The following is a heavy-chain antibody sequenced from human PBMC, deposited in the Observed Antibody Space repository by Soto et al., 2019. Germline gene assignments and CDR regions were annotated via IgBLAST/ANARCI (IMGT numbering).Heavy chain of an antibody. CDR3: ARDFSSSADGFDY. V-gene: IGHV1-2*02. Sequence: RASVKVSCKASGYTFTDNYIHWVRQAPGHGLEWMGWINPNTGGTNYAQKFQGRVTVTRDTSITTAYMELSRLRSDDTAVYYCARDFSSSADGFDYWGQGTLVTVSS. D-gene: IGHD6-6*01. CDR1: GYTFTDNY. CDR2: INPNTGGT. J-gene: IGHJ4*02.